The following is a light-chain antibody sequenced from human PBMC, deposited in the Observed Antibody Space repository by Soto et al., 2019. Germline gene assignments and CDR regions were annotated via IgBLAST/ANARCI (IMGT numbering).Light chain of an antibody. J-gene: IGKJ5*01. CDR2: DAS. Sequence: DIQMTQSPSSLSASVGDRVTITCRASQTISSYLNWYQQKPGKAPKLLIYDASSLQSGVPSRFSGSGSGTDFTLTVSSLQPEDFATYYCQQSYGAPITFGLGTRLE. CDR1: QTISSY. V-gene: IGKV1-39*01. CDR3: QQSYGAPIT.